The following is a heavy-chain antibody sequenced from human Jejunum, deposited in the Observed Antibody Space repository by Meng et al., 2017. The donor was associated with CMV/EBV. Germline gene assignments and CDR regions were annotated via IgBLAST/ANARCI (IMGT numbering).Heavy chain of an antibody. Sequence: TFSDPTMHWVRQAPGQGLEWMGWVNPKNGGIQYAQRFRGRVTMTRDTSTSTAFMELSSLRSDDTAVYYCARAHNDYWTGYLDGFDIWGQGTRVTVSS. D-gene: IGHD3/OR15-3a*01. CDR1: TFSDPT. J-gene: IGHJ3*02. CDR3: ARAHNDYWTGYLDGFDI. CDR2: VNPKNGGI. V-gene: IGHV1-2*02.